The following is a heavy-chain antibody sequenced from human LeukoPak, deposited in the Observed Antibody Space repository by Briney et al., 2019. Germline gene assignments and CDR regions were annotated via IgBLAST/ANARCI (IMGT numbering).Heavy chain of an antibody. Sequence: SETLSLTCTVSGGSISSYYWSWIRQPPGKGLEWIGYIFYSGSTNYNPSLKSRVTISVDTSRNQFSLKLSSVTAADTAVYYCARGRLGGSGSYYNVLDYWGQGTLVTV. CDR2: IFYSGST. D-gene: IGHD3-10*01. J-gene: IGHJ4*02. V-gene: IGHV4-59*01. CDR1: GGSISSYY. CDR3: ARGRLGGSGSYYNVLDY.